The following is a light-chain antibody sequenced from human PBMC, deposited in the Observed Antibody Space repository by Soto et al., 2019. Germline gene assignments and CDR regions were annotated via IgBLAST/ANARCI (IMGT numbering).Light chain of an antibody. J-gene: IGKJ2*01. CDR1: QSISTW. CDR3: QQYSTYPYT. Sequence: DIPMTQSPSTLSASVGDRVTITCRASQSISTWLAWYQQKPGKAPKLLIYKASNLESGVPSRFSGSGSGTEFTLTISSLQPDDFAAYHCQQYSTYPYTFGPGTKLEIK. CDR2: KAS. V-gene: IGKV1-5*03.